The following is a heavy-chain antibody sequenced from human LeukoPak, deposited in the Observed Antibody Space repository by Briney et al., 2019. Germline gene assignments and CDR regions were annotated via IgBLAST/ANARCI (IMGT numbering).Heavy chain of an antibody. CDR2: ISGSGGST. CDR1: GFTFSSYA. CDR3: AKVSAGYDFWSGYYHFDY. J-gene: IGHJ4*02. Sequence: GGSLRLSCAASGFTFSSYAMSWVRQAPGKGLEWVSAISGSGGSTYYADSVKGRFTISRDNSKNTLYLQMNSLRAEDTAVYYCAKVSAGYDFWSGYYHFDYWGQGTLVTVSS. D-gene: IGHD3-3*01. V-gene: IGHV3-23*01.